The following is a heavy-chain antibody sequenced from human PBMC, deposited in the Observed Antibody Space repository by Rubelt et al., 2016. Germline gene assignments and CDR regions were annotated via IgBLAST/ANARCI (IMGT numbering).Heavy chain of an antibody. Sequence: QVQLEQSGAEVKKPGASVKVSCKVSGYTLSELSMHWVRQAPGKGLEWMGGFDPEEAETIYAQKFQGRVTMTTKTSTATAYMGRTNLRSDDTAVYYCSRGLETINGYWGQGTLVTVSS. J-gene: IGHJ4*02. V-gene: IGHV1-24*01. CDR3: SRGLETINGY. CDR2: FDPEEAET. D-gene: IGHD5-24*01. CDR1: GYTLSELS.